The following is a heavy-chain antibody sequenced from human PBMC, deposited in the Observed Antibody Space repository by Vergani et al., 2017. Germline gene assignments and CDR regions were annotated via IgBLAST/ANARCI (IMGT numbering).Heavy chain of an antibody. Sequence: QVQLVQSGAEVKKPGASVKVSCKASGGTFSSYAISWVRQAPGQGLEWMGRIIPILGIANYAQKFQGRVTITADKSTSTAYMELSSLRSEDTAVYYCAKGVGYGWVGAFDIWGQGTMVTVSS. J-gene: IGHJ3*02. CDR2: IIPILGIA. CDR1: GGTFSSYA. CDR3: AKGVGYGWVGAFDI. V-gene: IGHV1-69*04. D-gene: IGHD6-19*01.